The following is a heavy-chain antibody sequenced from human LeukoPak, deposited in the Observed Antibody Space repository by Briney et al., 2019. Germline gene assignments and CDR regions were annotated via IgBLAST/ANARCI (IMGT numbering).Heavy chain of an antibody. CDR1: GYTFITYY. J-gene: IGHJ4*02. CDR3: ASRRYYYGSGTFDY. D-gene: IGHD3-10*01. Sequence: SVKVSCKASGYTFITYYMHWVRQAPGQGLEWMGGIIPIFGTANYAQKFQGRVTITADESTSTAYMELSSLRSEDTAVYYCASRRYYYGSGTFDYWGQGTLVTVSS. V-gene: IGHV1-69*13. CDR2: IIPIFGTA.